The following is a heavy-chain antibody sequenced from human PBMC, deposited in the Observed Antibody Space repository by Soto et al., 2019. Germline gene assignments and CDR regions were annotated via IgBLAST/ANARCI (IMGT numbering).Heavy chain of an antibody. V-gene: IGHV3-21*01. D-gene: IGHD2-21*01. CDR3: ARGIASSSLVTFDV. J-gene: IGHJ3*01. Sequence: GGSLRLSCAASGFTLSRSIMHWVRQAPGKGLEWIATISSTSTNIYYADSVKGRFIISRDNPKNSLYLQTNSLRAEDMAVYFCARGIASSSLVTFDVWGQGTMVTVSS. CDR1: GFTLSRSI. CDR2: ISSTSTNI.